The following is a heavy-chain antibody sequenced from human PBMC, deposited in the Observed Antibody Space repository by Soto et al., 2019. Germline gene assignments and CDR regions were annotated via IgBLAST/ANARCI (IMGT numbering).Heavy chain of an antibody. D-gene: IGHD3-16*02. J-gene: IGHJ3*02. V-gene: IGHV3-53*01. CDR1: GFTVSSNY. Sequence: EVQLVESGGGLIQPGGSLRLSCAASGFTVSSNYMSWVRQTPGKGLEWVSIIYSGGSSYYADSVKGRFTISRDNSXNXLXXQMNSLRVEDTAVYYCASCSMITFGGVIVDDAFDMWGQGTMVSVSS. CDR3: ASCSMITFGGVIVDDAFDM. CDR2: IYSGGSS.